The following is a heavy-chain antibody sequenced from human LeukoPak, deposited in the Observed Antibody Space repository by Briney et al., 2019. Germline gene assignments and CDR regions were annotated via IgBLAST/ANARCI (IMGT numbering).Heavy chain of an antibody. Sequence: ASVKVSCKVSGYTLTELSMHWVRQAPGKGLEWMGGFDPEDGETIYAQKFQGRVTMTEDTSTDTAYMELSSLRSEDTAVYYCATSVKYLQPGVTMVRGVIKPPLDYWGQGTLDTVSS. CDR3: ATSVKYLQPGVTMVRGVIKPPLDY. CDR2: FDPEDGET. J-gene: IGHJ4*02. D-gene: IGHD3-10*01. V-gene: IGHV1-24*01. CDR1: GYTLTELS.